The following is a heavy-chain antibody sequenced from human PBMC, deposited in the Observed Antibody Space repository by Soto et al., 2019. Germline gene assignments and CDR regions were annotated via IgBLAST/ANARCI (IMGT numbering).Heavy chain of an antibody. J-gene: IGHJ3*02. V-gene: IGHV3-48*01. CDR2: ISSSSSTI. Sequence: WGSLSLSCAAFGFTFRSYSIRWVRQAPGKGREWVSYISSSSSTIYYADSVKGRFTISRDNAKNSLYLQMNSLRAEDTAVYYCARDPHAFDIWGQGTMVTVSS. CDR1: GFTFRSYS. CDR3: ARDPHAFDI.